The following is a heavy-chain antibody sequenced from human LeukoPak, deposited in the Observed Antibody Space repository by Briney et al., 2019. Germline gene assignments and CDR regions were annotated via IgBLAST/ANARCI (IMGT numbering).Heavy chain of an antibody. D-gene: IGHD3-3*01. Sequence: SETLSLTCTVSGGSISSSSYYWGWIRQPPGKGPEWIGSIYYSGSTYYNPSLKSRVTISVDTSKNQFSLKLSSVTAADTAVYYCARDFGYYDFWSGYYKFDPWGQGTLVTVSS. V-gene: IGHV4-39*07. J-gene: IGHJ5*02. CDR1: GGSISSSSYY. CDR2: IYYSGST. CDR3: ARDFGYYDFWSGYYKFDP.